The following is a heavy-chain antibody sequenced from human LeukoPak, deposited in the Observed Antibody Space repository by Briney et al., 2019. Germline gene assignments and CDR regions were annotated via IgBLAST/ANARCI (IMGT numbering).Heavy chain of an antibody. CDR3: ARVDQNWFDP. D-gene: IGHD2-2*01. CDR2: IIPIFGTA. Sequence: GASVKVSCKASGGTFSSYAISWVRQAPRQGLEWMGGIIPIFGTANYAQKFQGRVTITADESTSTAYMELSSLRSEDTAVYYCARVDQNWFDPWGQGTLVTVSS. J-gene: IGHJ5*02. CDR1: GGTFSSYA. V-gene: IGHV1-69*13.